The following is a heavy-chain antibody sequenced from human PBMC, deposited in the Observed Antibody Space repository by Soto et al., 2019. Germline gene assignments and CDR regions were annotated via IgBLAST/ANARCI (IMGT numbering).Heavy chain of an antibody. CDR2: INHSGST. CDR1: GGSFSGYY. Sequence: SETLSLTCAVYGGSFSGYYWSWIRQPPGKGLEWIGEINHSGSTNYNPALKSRVTISVDTSKNQFSLKLSSVTAADTAVYYCARGVRGRYYYGMDVWGQGTTVTVSS. D-gene: IGHD2-15*01. J-gene: IGHJ6*02. CDR3: ARGVRGRYYYGMDV. V-gene: IGHV4-34*01.